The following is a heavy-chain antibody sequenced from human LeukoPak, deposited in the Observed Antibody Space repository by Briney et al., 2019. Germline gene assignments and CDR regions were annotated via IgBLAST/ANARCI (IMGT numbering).Heavy chain of an antibody. CDR1: GYTFTGYY. V-gene: IGHV5-51*01. CDR3: ARQYYDILTGFYIHFDY. D-gene: IGHD3-9*01. Sequence: KVSCKASGYTFTGYYMHWVRQAPGQGLEWMGIIWPGDSDTKYSPSFQGQVTISVDKSISTAYLQWTSLKASDTAIYYCARQYYDILTGFYIHFDYWGQGTLVTVST. J-gene: IGHJ4*02. CDR2: IWPGDSDT.